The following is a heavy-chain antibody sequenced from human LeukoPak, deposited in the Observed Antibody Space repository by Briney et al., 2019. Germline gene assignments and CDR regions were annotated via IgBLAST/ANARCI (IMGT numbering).Heavy chain of an antibody. Sequence: GGSLRLSCAASGFTVSTNYTSWVRQAPGKGLEWVSVIYSGGSTYYVDSVEGRFTISRDNSKNTLYLQMNSLRAEDTAVYYCARLAALRYFDYWGQGALVAVSS. D-gene: IGHD3-3*01. J-gene: IGHJ4*02. CDR2: IYSGGST. CDR1: GFTVSTNY. CDR3: ARLAALRYFDY. V-gene: IGHV3-53*01.